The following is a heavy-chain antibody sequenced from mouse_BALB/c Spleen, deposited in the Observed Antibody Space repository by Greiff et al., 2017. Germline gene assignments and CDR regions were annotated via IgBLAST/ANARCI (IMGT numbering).Heavy chain of an antibody. CDR1: GYSITSGYY. V-gene: IGHV3-6*02. Sequence: ESGPGLVKPSQSLSLTCSVTGYSITSGYYWNWIRQFPGNKLEWMGYISYDGSNNYNPSLKNRISNTRDTSKNQFFLKLNSVTTEDTATYYCARGADFDVWGAGTTVTVSS. CDR3: ARGADFDV. CDR2: ISYDGSN. J-gene: IGHJ1*01.